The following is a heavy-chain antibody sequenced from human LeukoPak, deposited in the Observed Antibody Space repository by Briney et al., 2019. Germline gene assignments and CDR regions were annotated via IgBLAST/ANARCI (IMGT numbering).Heavy chain of an antibody. CDR2: ISGSGGST. CDR3: AKGMFGSGWYGDDY. CDR1: GFTFGSYA. V-gene: IGHV3-23*01. Sequence: GGSLRLSCAASGFTFGSYAMSWVRQAPGKGLEWVSAISGSGGSTYYADSVKGRFTISRDNSKNTLYLQMNSLRAEDTAVYYCAKGMFGSGWYGDDYWGQGTLVTVS. D-gene: IGHD6-19*01. J-gene: IGHJ4*02.